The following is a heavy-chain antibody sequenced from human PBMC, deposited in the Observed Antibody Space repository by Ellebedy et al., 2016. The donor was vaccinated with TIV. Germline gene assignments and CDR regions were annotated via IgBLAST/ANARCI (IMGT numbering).Heavy chain of an antibody. D-gene: IGHD3-10*01. J-gene: IGHJ4*02. CDR2: IYTSGST. CDR1: GGSVSSYF. V-gene: IGHV4-4*07. CDR3: AREPIGSGSSYKHFDY. Sequence: SETLSLTCTVSGGSVSSYFWSWIRQPAGKGLEWIGRIYTSGSTNYNPSLKSRATMSVDASKNQFSLKLSSVTAADTAVYYCAREPIGSGSSYKHFDYWGQGTLVTVSS.